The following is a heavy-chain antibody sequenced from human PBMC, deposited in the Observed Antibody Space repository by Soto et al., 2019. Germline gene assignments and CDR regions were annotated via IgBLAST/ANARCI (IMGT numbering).Heavy chain of an antibody. CDR2: INHSGST. J-gene: IGHJ6*02. Sequence: QVQLQQWGAGLLKPSETLSLTCAVYGGSFSGYYWSWIRQPPGTGLEWIGEINHSGSTNYNPSLKSRVTISVDTSKNQFSLKLSSVTAADTAVYYCAREVRTPSLYYYGSGSSYSYGMDVWGQGTTVTVSS. V-gene: IGHV4-34*01. D-gene: IGHD3-10*01. CDR1: GGSFSGYY. CDR3: AREVRTPSLYYYGSGSSYSYGMDV.